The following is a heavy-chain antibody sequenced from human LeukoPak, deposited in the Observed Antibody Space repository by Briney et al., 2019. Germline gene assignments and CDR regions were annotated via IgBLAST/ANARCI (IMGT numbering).Heavy chain of an antibody. Sequence: AGGSLRLSCAASGFSLSSQWMSWVRQAPGKGPEWVANIKEDGSQKSYVDSVKGRFTISRDNAKNSLYLQMSSLRAEDTAVYYCARAFSWGQGTLVTVSS. J-gene: IGHJ5*02. CDR3: ARAFS. V-gene: IGHV3-7*01. CDR1: GFSLSSQW. D-gene: IGHD3-16*01. CDR2: IKEDGSQK.